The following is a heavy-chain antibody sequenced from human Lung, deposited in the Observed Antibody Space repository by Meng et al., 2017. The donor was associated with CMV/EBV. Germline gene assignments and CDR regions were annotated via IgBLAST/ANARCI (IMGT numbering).Heavy chain of an antibody. CDR2: IYRSGST. V-gene: IGHV4-4*02. D-gene: IGHD1-26*01. CDR3: AKEWLDATTGQFDY. CDR1: GVSISTDNW. Sequence: VCGVSISTDNWWSWVRQPPGKGLEWIGEIYRSGSTNYSPSLKSRVTISIDRSKNQFSLRLTSVTAADTAVYYCAKEWLDATTGQFDYWGQGTLVTVSS. J-gene: IGHJ4*02.